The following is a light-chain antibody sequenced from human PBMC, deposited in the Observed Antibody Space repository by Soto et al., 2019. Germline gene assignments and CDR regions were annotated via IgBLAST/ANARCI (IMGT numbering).Light chain of an antibody. J-gene: IGKJ1*01. CDR1: QSVSRN. CDR3: PKYDDWQT. CDR2: ASS. Sequence: EIVLTQSPSTLSLSPVDRATLSCKASQSVSRNLAWYQQKPGQAPRLLIYASSTRATGIQDRLSGSESGTEFNLTISSMQSEDFAVYYCPKYDDWQTVGPGTKVEIK. V-gene: IGKV3-15*01.